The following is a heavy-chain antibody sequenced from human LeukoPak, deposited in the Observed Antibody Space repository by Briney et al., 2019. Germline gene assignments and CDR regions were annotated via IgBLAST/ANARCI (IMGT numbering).Heavy chain of an antibody. CDR1: GYTFTGYY. CDR2: INPNSGGT. D-gene: IGHD6-19*01. CDR3: ARGCPMSGCLDY. V-gene: IGHV1-2*02. Sequence: ASVKVSCKASGYTFTGYYMHWVRQAPGRGLEWMGWINPNSGGTNYAQKFQGRVTMTRDTSISTAYMELSRLRSDDTAVYYCARGCPMSGCLDYWGQGTLVTVSS. J-gene: IGHJ4*02.